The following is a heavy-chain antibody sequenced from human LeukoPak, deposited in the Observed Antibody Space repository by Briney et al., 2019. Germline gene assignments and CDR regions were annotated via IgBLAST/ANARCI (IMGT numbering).Heavy chain of an antibody. D-gene: IGHD3/OR15-3a*01. CDR2: IYYTGNT. CDR3: ARQTGSGLFILP. CDR1: GVPICSRYSQ. J-gene: IGHJ4*02. Sequence: SETVSLLCTVSGVPICSRYSQWGWIRQPRGMGLEWIGRIYYTGNTYYNVSLKSQVYLSIDTSQNQFSLKLTSVTAADTAVYYCARQTGSGLFILPGGQGTLVTVSS. V-gene: IGHV4-39*01.